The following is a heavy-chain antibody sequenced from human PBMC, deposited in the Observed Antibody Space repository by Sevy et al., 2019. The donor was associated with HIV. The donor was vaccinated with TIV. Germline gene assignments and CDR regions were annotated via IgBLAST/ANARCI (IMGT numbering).Heavy chain of an antibody. J-gene: IGHJ6*04. CDR1: GGSISSYY. CDR2: IYYSGST. Sequence: SETLSLTCTVSGGSISSYYWSWIRQPPGKGLEWIGYIYYSGSTNYNPPLKSRVTISVDTSKNQFSLKLGSVTAADTAVYYCATESDSGGDVWGKGTTVTVSS. D-gene: IGHD1-26*01. CDR3: ATESDSGGDV. V-gene: IGHV4-59*01.